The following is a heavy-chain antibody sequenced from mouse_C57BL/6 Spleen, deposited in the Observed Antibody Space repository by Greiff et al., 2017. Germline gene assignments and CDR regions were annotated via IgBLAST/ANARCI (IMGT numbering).Heavy chain of an antibody. CDR2: INPNYGTT. Sequence: VQLQQSGPELVKPGASVKISCKASGYSFTDYNMHWVKQSNGKSLEWIGVINPNYGTTSYNQKFKGKATMTVDQSSNTAYMQLNSLTSEDTAVYYCARSHNYAMAYWGQGTSVTVSS. J-gene: IGHJ4*01. CDR3: ARSHNYAMAY. V-gene: IGHV1-39*01. CDR1: GYSFTDYN.